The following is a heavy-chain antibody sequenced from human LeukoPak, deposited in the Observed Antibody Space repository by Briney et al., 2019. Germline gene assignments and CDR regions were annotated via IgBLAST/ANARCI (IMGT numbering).Heavy chain of an antibody. CDR3: AKGVLMVYASRFDY. CDR2: IRYDGSNK. V-gene: IGHV3-30*02. Sequence: PGGSLRLSCAASGFTFSSYGMHWVRQAPGKGLEWVAFIRYDGSNKYYADSVKGRFTISRDNSKNTLYLQMNSLRAEDTADYYCAKGVLMVYASRFDYWGQGILVSVSS. J-gene: IGHJ4*02. CDR1: GFTFSSYG. D-gene: IGHD2-8*01.